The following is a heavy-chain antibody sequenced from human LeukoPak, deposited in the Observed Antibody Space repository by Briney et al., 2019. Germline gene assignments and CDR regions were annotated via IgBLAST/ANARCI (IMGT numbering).Heavy chain of an antibody. J-gene: IGHJ4*02. CDR3: ATDPQYYYDSSGPGLG. CDR1: GYTLTELS. V-gene: IGHV1-24*01. Sequence: AASVKVSCKVSGYTLTELSMHWVRQAPGKGLEWMGGFDPEDGETIYAQKFQGRVTMTEDTSTDTAYMELSSLRSEDTAVYYCATDPQYYYDSSGPGLGWGQGTLVTVSS. D-gene: IGHD3-22*01. CDR2: FDPEDGET.